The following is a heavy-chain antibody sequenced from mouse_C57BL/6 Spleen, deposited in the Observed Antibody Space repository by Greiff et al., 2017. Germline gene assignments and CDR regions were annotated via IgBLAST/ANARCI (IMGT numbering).Heavy chain of an antibody. J-gene: IGHJ1*03. Sequence: VQRVESGPELVKPGASVKISCKASGYAFTSSWMNWVKQRPGKGLEWIGRIYPGDGDTNYNGKFKGKATLTADKSSSTAYMQLSSLASEDSAVYFCARKEYFDVWGTGTTVTVSS. CDR1: GYAFTSSW. V-gene: IGHV1-82*01. CDR3: ARKEYFDV. CDR2: IYPGDGDT.